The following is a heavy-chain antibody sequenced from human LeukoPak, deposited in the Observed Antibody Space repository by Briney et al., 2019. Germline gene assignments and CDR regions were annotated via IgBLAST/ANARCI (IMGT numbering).Heavy chain of an antibody. V-gene: IGHV4-59*01. CDR3: VRDRELNY. D-gene: IGHD5-24*01. Sequence: SSETLSLTCTVSGGSISSYYWSWIRQPPGKGLEWIGHIYYSGSTDYNPSLKSRVTISADTSKNQFSLKLSSVIAADTAVYYCVRDRELNYWGQGILVTVSS. CDR2: IYYSGST. J-gene: IGHJ4*02. CDR1: GGSISSYY.